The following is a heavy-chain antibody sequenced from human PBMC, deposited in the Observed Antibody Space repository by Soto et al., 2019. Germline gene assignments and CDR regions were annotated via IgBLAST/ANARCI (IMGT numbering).Heavy chain of an antibody. CDR3: ARGPRIGYSSGWRPWDYYYGMDV. CDR2: INHSGST. Sequence: SETLSLTCAVYGGSFSGYYWSWIRQPPGKGLEWIGEINHSGSTNYNPSLKSRVTISVDTSKNQFSLKLSPVTAADTAVYYCARGPRIGYSSGWRPWDYYYGMDVWGQGTTVTVS. D-gene: IGHD6-19*01. J-gene: IGHJ6*02. CDR1: GGSFSGYY. V-gene: IGHV4-34*01.